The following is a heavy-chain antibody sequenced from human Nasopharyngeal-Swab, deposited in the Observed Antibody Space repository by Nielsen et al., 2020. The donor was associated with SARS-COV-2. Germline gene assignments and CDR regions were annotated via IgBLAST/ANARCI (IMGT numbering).Heavy chain of an antibody. CDR1: GGSFSDYY. CDR3: ARNGYSSSRGYYGMDV. J-gene: IGHJ6*02. V-gene: IGHV4-34*01. D-gene: IGHD6-6*01. CDR2: INHSGST. Sequence: SETLSLTCAVFGGSFSDYYLSCIRQPPGKGLEWIGEINHSGSTNYNPSLKSRVTISVDTSKNQFSLKLSSVTAADTAVYYCARNGYSSSRGYYGMDVWGQGTTVTVSS.